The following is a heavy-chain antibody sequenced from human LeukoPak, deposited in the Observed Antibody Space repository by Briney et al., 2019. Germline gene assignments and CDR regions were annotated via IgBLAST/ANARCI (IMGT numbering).Heavy chain of an antibody. V-gene: IGHV4-59*01. CDR2: IYYSGST. CDR1: GGSISSYY. D-gene: IGHD5-24*01. CDR3: ARGLGDGYNTGYYYGMDI. Sequence: KASETLSLTCTVSGGSISSYYWSWIRQPPGKGLEWIGYIYYSGSTNYNPSLKSRVTISVDTSKNQFSLKLSSVTAADTAVYYCARGLGDGYNTGYYYGMDIWGQGTTVTVSS. J-gene: IGHJ6*02.